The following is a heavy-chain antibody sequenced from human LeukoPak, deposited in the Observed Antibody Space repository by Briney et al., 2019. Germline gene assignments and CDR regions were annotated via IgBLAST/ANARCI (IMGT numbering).Heavy chain of an antibody. CDR1: EFTFSDHY. D-gene: IGHD3-16*01. V-gene: IGHV3-11*01. CDR3: AKDGGSRDFGRVWRNCYYYMDV. Sequence: PGGSLRLSCAASEFTFSDHYMSWIRQAPGKGLEWLSSISSSGSAIYYADSVKGRFTISRDNSKNTLYLQMNSLRAEDTAVYYCAKDGGSRDFGRVWRNCYYYMDVWGKGTTVTVSS. CDR2: ISSSGSAI. J-gene: IGHJ6*03.